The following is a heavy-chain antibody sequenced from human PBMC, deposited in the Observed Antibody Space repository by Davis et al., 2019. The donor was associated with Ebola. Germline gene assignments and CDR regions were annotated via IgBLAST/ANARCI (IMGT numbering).Heavy chain of an antibody. V-gene: IGHV4-34*01. CDR1: GGSFSGYY. CDR2: IYYTATT. J-gene: IGHJ4*02. CDR3: AIGAAPVDF. D-gene: IGHD4-17*01. Sequence: SETLSLTCAVYGGSFSGYYWSWIRQPPGKGLEWIGSIYYTATTYYNPSLQSRVTISVDTSKNQFSLNLNSVTAADTAVYYCAIGAAPVDFWGQGALVTVSS.